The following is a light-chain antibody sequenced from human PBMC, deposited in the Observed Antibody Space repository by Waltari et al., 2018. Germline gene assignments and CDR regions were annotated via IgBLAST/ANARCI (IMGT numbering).Light chain of an antibody. CDR1: QSLDSN. CDR3: QQYYNWPYT. J-gene: IGKJ2*01. CDR2: GAS. Sequence: EIVMTQSPATLSVSPGERATLSCRASQSLDSNLAWYQQKPGQPPRLLLYGASTRATGGPARFSGSGSGTEFTLTISSLQSADFAVYYCQQYYNWPYTFGQGTKLEIK. V-gene: IGKV3-15*01.